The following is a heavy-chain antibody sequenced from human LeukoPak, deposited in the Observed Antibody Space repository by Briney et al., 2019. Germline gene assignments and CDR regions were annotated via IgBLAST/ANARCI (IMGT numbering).Heavy chain of an antibody. J-gene: IGHJ4*02. V-gene: IGHV4-59*01. CDR3: ARDTGTVVDY. CDR1: GGSISTYY. D-gene: IGHD4-23*01. CDR2: IYYSGST. Sequence: PSETLSLTCTVSGGSISTYYWSWIRQPPGKGLEWIGYIYYSGSTNYNPSLKSRVTTSVDMSKNQFSLKLTSVTAADTAVYYWARDTGTVVDYWGQGTLVTVSS.